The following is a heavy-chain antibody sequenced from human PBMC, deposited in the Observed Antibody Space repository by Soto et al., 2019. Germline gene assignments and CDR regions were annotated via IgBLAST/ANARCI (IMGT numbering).Heavy chain of an antibody. J-gene: IGHJ1*01. Sequence: QVQLQESGPGLVKPSQTLSLTCIVSGGSISSGGYYWSWIRQHPGKGLEWIGYIYYSGSTYYNPSLKSRVTISVDTSKNQFSLKLSSVTAADTAVYYCARSSAAAGSPSFQHWGRGTLVTVSS. D-gene: IGHD6-13*01. CDR1: GGSISSGGYY. V-gene: IGHV4-31*03. CDR3: ARSSAAAGSPSFQH. CDR2: IYYSGST.